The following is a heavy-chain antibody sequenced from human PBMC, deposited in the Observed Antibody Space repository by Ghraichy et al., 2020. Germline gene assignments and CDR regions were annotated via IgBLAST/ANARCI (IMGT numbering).Heavy chain of an antibody. V-gene: IGHV4-4*09. CDR3: ARLYFDSGTYYNTGYYFDY. D-gene: IGHD3-10*01. Sequence: SQTLSLTCTVSGGSISTYYWSWIRQPPGKGLEWIGYIYAGGSTNYNPSLKSRVTISVDTSKNQFSLKLRSVTAADTAVFYCARLYFDSGTYYNTGYYFDYWGQGTLVTVSS. CDR2: IYAGGST. CDR1: GGSISTYY. J-gene: IGHJ4*02.